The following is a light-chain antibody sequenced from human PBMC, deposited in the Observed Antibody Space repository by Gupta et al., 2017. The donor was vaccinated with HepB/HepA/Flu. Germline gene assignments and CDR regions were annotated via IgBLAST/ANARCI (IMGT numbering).Light chain of an antibody. J-gene: IGLJ2*01. CDR2: DTD. CDR1: TGTVTGGHY. Sequence: QAEVTQEPSLTLSPGGTVTLTCGSATGTVTGGHYPYWFQQRPGQVPRTLIHDTDIKPSWTPARFSGSLLGGKAALTLSGAQPEDEAEYYCSLYYSGVLIFGGGTKLTVL. CDR3: SLYYSGVLI. V-gene: IGLV7-46*01.